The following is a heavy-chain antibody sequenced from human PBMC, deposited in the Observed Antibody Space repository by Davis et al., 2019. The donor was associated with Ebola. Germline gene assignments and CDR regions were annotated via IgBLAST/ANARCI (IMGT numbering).Heavy chain of an antibody. CDR2: ISYDGSDK. Sequence: GESLKISCAASGFTFSSYAMHWVRQAPGKGLGGVAVISYDGSDKYYADSVKGRFTFSRDNSKNTLYLQMNSLRAEDTAVYYCARDPDYGDPWGQGTRVTVSS. CDR3: ARDPDYGDP. CDR1: GFTFSSYA. V-gene: IGHV3-30*04. J-gene: IGHJ5*02. D-gene: IGHD4-17*01.